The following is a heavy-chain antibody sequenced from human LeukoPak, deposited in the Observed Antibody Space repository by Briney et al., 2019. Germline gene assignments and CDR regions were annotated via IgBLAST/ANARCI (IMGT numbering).Heavy chain of an antibody. Sequence: PGGSLRLSCAASGFTASSNYMSWVRQAPGKGLEWVSVIYSGGSTYYADSVKGRFTISRDNSKNTLYLQMNSLRAEDTAVYYCARVDTAMVNYGMDVWGQGTTVTVSS. CDR1: GFTASSNY. D-gene: IGHD5-18*01. V-gene: IGHV3-66*02. CDR3: ARVDTAMVNYGMDV. J-gene: IGHJ6*02. CDR2: IYSGGST.